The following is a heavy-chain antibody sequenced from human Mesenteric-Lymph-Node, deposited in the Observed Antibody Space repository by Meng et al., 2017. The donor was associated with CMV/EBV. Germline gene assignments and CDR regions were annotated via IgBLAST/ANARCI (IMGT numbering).Heavy chain of an antibody. Sequence: FSGFSFSTSGVAVAWIRQPPGKALEWLALIYWDDDERYSPSLKNRLTITEDTSKNQVVLTMTNMDPVDTATYYCARRLRSSNWYYFDYWGQGTLVTVSS. CDR2: IYWDDDE. CDR3: ARRLRSSNWYYFDY. V-gene: IGHV2-5*02. J-gene: IGHJ4*02. D-gene: IGHD6-13*01. CDR1: GFSFSTSGVA.